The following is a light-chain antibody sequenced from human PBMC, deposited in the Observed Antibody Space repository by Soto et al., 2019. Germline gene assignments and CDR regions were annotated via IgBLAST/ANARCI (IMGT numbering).Light chain of an antibody. Sequence: QSVLTQPASVSGSPGQSITISCTGTSSDFATYNYVSWYQQHPGKAPKLIIYEVSDRPSGVSNRFSGSKSGKTASLTISGRQAEDEADYYCSSYTKSTDYVFGTGTKVTVL. J-gene: IGLJ1*01. CDR2: EVS. CDR3: SSYTKSTDYV. CDR1: SSDFATYNY. V-gene: IGLV2-14*01.